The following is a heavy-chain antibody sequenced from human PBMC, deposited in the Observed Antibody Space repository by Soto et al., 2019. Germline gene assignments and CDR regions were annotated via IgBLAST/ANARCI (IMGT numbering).Heavy chain of an antibody. CDR3: NIGSLIGDVFDI. Sequence: QVQLVQSGDEVKKPGSSVKVSCKDSGGTFSTYSMLWVRQAPGQGLEWMGRIIPMLGIRNYAQRFKDRVTITADQSTATAHMELSGLRSEDTALYYFNIGSLIGDVFDIWGQGTLVTVSS. CDR1: GGTFSTYS. CDR2: IIPMLGIR. V-gene: IGHV1-69*02. D-gene: IGHD3-22*01. J-gene: IGHJ3*02.